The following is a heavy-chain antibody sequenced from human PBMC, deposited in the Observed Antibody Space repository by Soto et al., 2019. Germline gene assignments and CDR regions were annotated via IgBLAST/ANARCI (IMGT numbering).Heavy chain of an antibody. CDR1: GYTFTGYY. D-gene: IGHD2-2*01. CDR2: INPNSGGT. V-gene: IGHV1-2*04. J-gene: IGHJ6*02. Sequence: ASVKVSCKASGYTFTGYYMHWVRQAPGQGLEWMGWINPNSGGTNYAQKFQGWVTMTRDTSISTAYMELSRLRSDDTAVYYCARSYCSSTSCKSKYGMDVWGQGTTVTVS. CDR3: ARSYCSSTSCKSKYGMDV.